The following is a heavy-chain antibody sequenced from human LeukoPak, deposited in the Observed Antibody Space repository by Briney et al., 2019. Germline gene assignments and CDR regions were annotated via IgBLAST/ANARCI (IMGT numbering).Heavy chain of an antibody. CDR1: GFTFSSYS. Sequence: GGSLRLSCAASGFTFSSYSMNWVRQAPGKGLEWVSYISSSSSTIYYADSVKGRFTISRDNAKNSLYLQMNSLRAEDTAVYYCARTYDFWTLYYMDVWGKGTTVTVSS. CDR3: ARTYDFWTLYYMDV. D-gene: IGHD3-3*01. V-gene: IGHV3-48*01. CDR2: ISSSSSTI. J-gene: IGHJ6*03.